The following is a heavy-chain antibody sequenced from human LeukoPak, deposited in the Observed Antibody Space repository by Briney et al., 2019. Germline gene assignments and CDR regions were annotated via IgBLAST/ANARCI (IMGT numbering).Heavy chain of an antibody. Sequence: SETLSLTCAVYGGSFSGYYWSWIRQPPGKGLEWIGEINHSGSTNHNPSLKSRVTISVDTSKYQFSLKLSSVTAADTAVYYCARGYDYVWGSYRFHYYYYMDVWGKGTTVTISS. CDR2: INHSGST. V-gene: IGHV4-34*01. D-gene: IGHD3-16*02. CDR1: GGSFSGYY. CDR3: ARGYDYVWGSYRFHYYYYMDV. J-gene: IGHJ6*03.